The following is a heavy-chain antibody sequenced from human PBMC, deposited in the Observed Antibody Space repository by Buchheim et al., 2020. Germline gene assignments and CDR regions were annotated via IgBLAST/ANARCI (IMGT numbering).Heavy chain of an antibody. CDR1: GFTFSSYS. V-gene: IGHV3-48*02. J-gene: IGHJ6*03. CDR3: ARISNYVYYYYYMDV. CDR2: ISSSSSTI. Sequence: EVQLVESGGGLVQPGGSLRLSCAASGFTFSSYSMSWVRQAPGMGLEWVSYISSSSSTIYYADSVKGRFTISRDNAKNSLYLQMNSLRDEDTAVYYCARISNYVYYYYYMDVWGKGTT. D-gene: IGHD4-11*01.